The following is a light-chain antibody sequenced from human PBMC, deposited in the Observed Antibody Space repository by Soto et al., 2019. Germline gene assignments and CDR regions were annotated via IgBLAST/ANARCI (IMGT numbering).Light chain of an antibody. CDR2: GVN. J-gene: IGLJ2*01. CDR1: SSDIGRYNY. Sequence: QSALTQPASVSGSPGQSITISCTGTSSDIGRYNYVSWYQQHPGKAPRLVISGVNKRPSGISNRFSGSKSGNTASLTISGLQADDEAICYCASYTSTTTLVVFGGGTKVTVL. CDR3: ASYTSTTTLVV. V-gene: IGLV2-14*01.